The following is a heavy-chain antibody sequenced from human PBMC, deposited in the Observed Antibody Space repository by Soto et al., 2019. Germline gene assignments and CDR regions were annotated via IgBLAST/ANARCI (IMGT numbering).Heavy chain of an antibody. CDR2: IYYSGST. V-gene: IGHV4-59*01. J-gene: IGHJ4*02. Sequence: SETLSLTCTVSGGSISSYYWSWIRQPPGKGLEWIGYIYYSGSTNYNPSLKSRVTISVDTSKNQFSLKLSSVTAADRAVYYCARVHYGSGSYFPGYFYYWGQGTLVTVSS. CDR3: ARVHYGSGSYFPGYFYY. D-gene: IGHD3-10*01. CDR1: GGSISSYY.